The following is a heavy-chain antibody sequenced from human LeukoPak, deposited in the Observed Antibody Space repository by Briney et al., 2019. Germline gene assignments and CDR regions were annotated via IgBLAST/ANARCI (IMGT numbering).Heavy chain of an antibody. CDR3: ARGRGGNSGDN. CDR1: GGSISSSNW. V-gene: IGHV4-4*02. D-gene: IGHD4-23*01. Sequence: PSETLSLTCAVSGGSISSSNWWSWIRPPPGKGLEWIGEIYHSGSTNYNPSLKSRVTISLDTSKNQFSLTLSSLTAADTAVYYCARGRGGNSGDNWGQGTLVTVSS. J-gene: IGHJ4*02. CDR2: IYHSGST.